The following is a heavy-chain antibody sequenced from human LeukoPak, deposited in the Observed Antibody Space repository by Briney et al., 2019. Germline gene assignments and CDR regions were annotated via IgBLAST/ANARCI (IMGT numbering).Heavy chain of an antibody. Sequence: GGSLRLSCAASGFTFSNYAMSWVRQAPGKGLEWVSGISGSGGSTYYTDSVKGRFTISRDNSKNTLHLQMNSLRAEDTAVYYCAKGGDIVATKTLDYWGQGTLVTVSS. CDR1: GFTFSNYA. D-gene: IGHD5-12*01. CDR2: ISGSGGST. J-gene: IGHJ4*02. CDR3: AKGGDIVATKTLDY. V-gene: IGHV3-23*01.